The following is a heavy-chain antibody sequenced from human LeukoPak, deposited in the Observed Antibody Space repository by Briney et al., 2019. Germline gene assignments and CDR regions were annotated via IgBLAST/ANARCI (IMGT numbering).Heavy chain of an antibody. CDR3: AKRRVVVAATSPFFDY. Sequence: GGSLRLSCAASGFTFSSYAMSWVRQAPRKGLEWVSAISGSGGSTYYADSVKGRFTISRDNSKNTLYLQMNSLRAEDTAVYCCAKRRVVVAATSPFFDYWGQGTLVTVSS. D-gene: IGHD2-15*01. V-gene: IGHV3-23*01. J-gene: IGHJ4*02. CDR1: GFTFSSYA. CDR2: ISGSGGST.